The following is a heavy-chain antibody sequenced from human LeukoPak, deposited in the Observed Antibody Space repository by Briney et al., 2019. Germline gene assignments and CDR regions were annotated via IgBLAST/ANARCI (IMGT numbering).Heavy chain of an antibody. CDR1: GFTFSSYS. J-gene: IGHJ4*02. CDR2: ISSSSSYI. Sequence: PGGSLRLSCAASGFTFSSYSMNGVRQAPGKGLEWVSSISSSSSYIYYADSVKGRFTISRDNAKNSLYLQMNSLRAEDTAVYYCARDFAATPYYFDYWGQGTLVTVSA. CDR3: ARDFAATPYYFDY. D-gene: IGHD6-25*01. V-gene: IGHV3-21*01.